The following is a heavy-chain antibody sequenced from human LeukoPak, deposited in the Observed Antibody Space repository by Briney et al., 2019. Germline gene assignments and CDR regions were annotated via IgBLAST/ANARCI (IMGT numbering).Heavy chain of an antibody. V-gene: IGHV3-7*01. D-gene: IGHD5-12*01. J-gene: IGHJ6*03. CDR1: GFTLSSYW. Sequence: PGGSLRLSWAAAGFTLSSYWMSWVRQAPGKGLEWVANIKQDGSEKNYMDSEKGRFTISRDNAKNSLYLQMNSLRAEDTAVYYCATEGTGYSGYDYYYYYYMDVWGKGTTVTISS. CDR3: ATEGTGYSGYDYYYYYYMDV. CDR2: IKQDGSEK.